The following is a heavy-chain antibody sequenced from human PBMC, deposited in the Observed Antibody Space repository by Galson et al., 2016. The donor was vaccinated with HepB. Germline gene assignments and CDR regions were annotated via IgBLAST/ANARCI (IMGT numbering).Heavy chain of an antibody. V-gene: IGHV3-21*01. CDR1: GFTFSSYS. CDR3: ARGSAAYHRRKPPQETCFDY. D-gene: IGHD6-13*01. Sequence: SLRLSCAASGFTFSSYSINWVRQAPGKGLEWVSSISSSGSYIFYADSVKGRLTISRDNAKNSLYLQMNSLRAEDTAVYYCARGSAAYHRRKPPQETCFDYWGQGTLVTVSS. J-gene: IGHJ4*02. CDR2: ISSSGSYI.